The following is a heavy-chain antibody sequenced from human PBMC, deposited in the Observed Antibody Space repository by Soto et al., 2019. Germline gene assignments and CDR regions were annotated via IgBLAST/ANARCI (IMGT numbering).Heavy chain of an antibody. J-gene: IGHJ4*02. D-gene: IGHD2-2*02. V-gene: IGHV3-30*03. Sequence: PGGSLRLSCAASGFTFSSYGMHWVRQAPGKGLEWVAVISYDGSNKYYADSVKGRFTISRDNSKNTLYLQMNSLRAEDTAVYYCATALPPDCSSTSCYTLEYYFDYWGQGTLVTVSS. CDR1: GFTFSSYG. CDR3: ATALPPDCSSTSCYTLEYYFDY. CDR2: ISYDGSNK.